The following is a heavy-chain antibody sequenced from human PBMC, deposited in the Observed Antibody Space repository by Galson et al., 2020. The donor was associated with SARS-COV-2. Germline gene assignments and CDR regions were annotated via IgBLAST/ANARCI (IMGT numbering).Heavy chain of an antibody. CDR1: GFTFSNYC. D-gene: IGHD5-18*01. CDR3: TDTRAY. J-gene: IGHJ4*02. CDR2: INSNGSST. Sequence: AGSLSLSCAASGFTFSNYCFPCVRQPPRKRLVWVSRINSNGSSTSYAASVKRRFTISRDTTKNTLYLQMNNLRAEDTAVYYCTDTRAYWGQGTLVTVSS. V-gene: IGHV3-74*01.